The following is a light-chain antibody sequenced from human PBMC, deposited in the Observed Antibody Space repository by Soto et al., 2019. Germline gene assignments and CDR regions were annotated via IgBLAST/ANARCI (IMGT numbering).Light chain of an antibody. CDR2: KAS. Sequence: DVQMTQSPSTLSASVGDRVTITCRASQSISDWLAWYQQKPGKAPKLLIYKASSLESGVPSRFSGSGSGTEFTLTSSSLQPDDFATYYCHQYYSYSRTFGQGTKVEIK. V-gene: IGKV1-5*03. CDR1: QSISDW. CDR3: HQYYSYSRT. J-gene: IGKJ1*01.